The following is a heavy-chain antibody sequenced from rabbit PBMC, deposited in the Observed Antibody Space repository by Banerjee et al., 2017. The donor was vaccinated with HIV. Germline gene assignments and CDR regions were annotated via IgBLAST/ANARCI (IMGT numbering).Heavy chain of an antibody. CDR2: IYTSSGST. D-gene: IGHD6-1*01. V-gene: IGHV1S40*01. Sequence: QSLEESGGDLVKPGASLTLTCTASGFSFSSSYYMYWVRQAPGKGLELIACIYTSSGSTWYASWAKGRFTISKTSSTTVTLEMTSLTAADTATYFCARAFGVAGSGYATYGMDLWGPGTLVTVS. J-gene: IGHJ6*01. CDR1: GFSFSSSYY. CDR3: ARAFGVAGSGYATYGMDL.